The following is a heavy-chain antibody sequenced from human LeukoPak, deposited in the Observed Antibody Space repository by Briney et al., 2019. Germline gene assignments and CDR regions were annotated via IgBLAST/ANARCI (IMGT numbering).Heavy chain of an antibody. J-gene: IGHJ4*02. CDR3: AKGGQLWLPLDY. CDR1: GFTFNSYA. CDR2: ISGGGGPR. Sequence: QTGGSLRLSCAASGFTFNSYAMSWVRQAPGKGLEWVSGISGGGGPRYYADSVKGRFTISRDNSKNTLYLQMNSLRVEDTAVYYCAKGGQLWLPLDYWGQGTLVTVSS. V-gene: IGHV3-23*01. D-gene: IGHD5-18*01.